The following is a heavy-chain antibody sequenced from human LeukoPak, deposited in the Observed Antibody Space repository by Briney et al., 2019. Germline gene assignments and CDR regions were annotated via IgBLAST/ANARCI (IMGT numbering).Heavy chain of an antibody. V-gene: IGHV3-74*01. CDR1: GFTFSGNW. CDR2: MNTDGRST. CDR3: ARDTKTTLDY. Sequence: GGSLRLSCAASGFTFSGNWMHWVRQRPGKGLVWISRMNTDGRSTWYADFVKGRFTISRDNANNTLYLQMNRLRAEDTAVYYCARDTKTTLDYWGQGTLVTVSS. J-gene: IGHJ4*02. D-gene: IGHD1-7*01.